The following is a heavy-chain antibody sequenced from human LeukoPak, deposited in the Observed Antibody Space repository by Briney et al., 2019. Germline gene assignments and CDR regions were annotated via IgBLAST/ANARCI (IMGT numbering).Heavy chain of an antibody. J-gene: IGHJ4*02. Sequence: SVKVSCKTSGYTFTGYYMHWVRQAPGQGLEWMGGINPKTGGTNHAQKFQGRVTMTRDTSISTAYMELSSLRSDDTAVYYCARAPMIVVVFPPRLDYWGQGTLVPVSS. CDR3: ARAPMIVVVFPPRLDY. D-gene: IGHD3-22*01. CDR2: INPKTGGT. CDR1: GYTFTGYY. V-gene: IGHV1-2*02.